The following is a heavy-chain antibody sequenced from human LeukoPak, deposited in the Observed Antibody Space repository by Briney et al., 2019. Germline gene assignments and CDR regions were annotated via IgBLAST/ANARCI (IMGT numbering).Heavy chain of an antibody. Sequence: SETLSLTCTVSGGSISSGGYYWSWIRQHPGKGLEWIGYIYYSGSTYYNPSLKSRVTISVDTSKNQFSLKLSSVTAADTAVYYCARGALRGGLFDYWGQGTLATVSS. D-gene: IGHD3-10*01. CDR1: GGSISSGGYY. CDR3: ARGALRGGLFDY. CDR2: IYYSGST. V-gene: IGHV4-31*03. J-gene: IGHJ4*02.